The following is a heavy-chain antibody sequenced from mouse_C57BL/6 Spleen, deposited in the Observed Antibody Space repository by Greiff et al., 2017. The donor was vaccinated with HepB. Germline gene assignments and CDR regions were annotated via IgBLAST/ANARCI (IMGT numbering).Heavy chain of an antibody. J-gene: IGHJ1*03. CDR2: ISSGSSTI. V-gene: IGHV5-17*01. D-gene: IGHD1-1*01. CDR1: GFTFSDYG. CDR3: ARQGSHWYFDV. Sequence: EVKLVESGGGLVKPGGSLKLSCAASGFTFSDYGMHWVRQAPEKGLEWVAYISSGSSTIYYADTAEGRFTISRDNAKNTLFLQMTSLGSEDTAMYYCARQGSHWYFDVWGTGTTVTVSS.